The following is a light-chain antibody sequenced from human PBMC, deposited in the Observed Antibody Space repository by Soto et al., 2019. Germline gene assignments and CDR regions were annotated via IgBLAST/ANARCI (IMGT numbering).Light chain of an antibody. V-gene: IGLV6-57*04. J-gene: IGLJ1*01. CDR1: SGSIASNS. CDR2: DDN. CDR3: QSYDSSKFV. Sequence: NFMLTQPHSVSESPGKTVTISCTRSSGSIASNSVQWYQQRPGSAPTTVIYDDNQRPSGVPDRFSGSIDSSSTSASLTISGLKTEDEADYYCQSYDSSKFVFGTGTQLTVL.